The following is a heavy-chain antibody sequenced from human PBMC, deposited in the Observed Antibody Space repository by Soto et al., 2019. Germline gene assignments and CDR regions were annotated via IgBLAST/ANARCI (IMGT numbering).Heavy chain of an antibody. Sequence: QVQLQESGPGLVKPSETLSLTCTVSGGSITNYYCSWFRQPPGKGLEWIGYIQYNGYSAYNLSLKRRGTMSMDTSKTQFSLMLESVPATDTAVYYCARHEFGSLHGLVDVWGQGTTVIVSS. J-gene: IGHJ6*02. V-gene: IGHV4-59*08. CDR1: GGSITNYY. D-gene: IGHD3-10*01. CDR3: ARHEFGSLHGLVDV. CDR2: IQYNGYS.